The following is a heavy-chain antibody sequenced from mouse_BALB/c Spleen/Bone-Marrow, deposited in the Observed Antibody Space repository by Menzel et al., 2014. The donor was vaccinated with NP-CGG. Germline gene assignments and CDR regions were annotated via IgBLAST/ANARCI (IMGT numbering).Heavy chain of an antibody. CDR2: INPSNGGT. J-gene: IGHJ2*01. CDR3: TRGRPWDFDY. CDR1: GYTLTSYY. V-gene: IGHV1S81*02. D-gene: IGHD4-1*01. Sequence: VQLQQSGAELVKPGASVKLSCKAPGYTLTSYYMYWVKQRPGQGLEWIGEINPSNGGTNFNEKFKSRATLTVDKSSSTEYMQLSSLTSEDSAVYYCTRGRPWDFDYWGQGTTLTVSS.